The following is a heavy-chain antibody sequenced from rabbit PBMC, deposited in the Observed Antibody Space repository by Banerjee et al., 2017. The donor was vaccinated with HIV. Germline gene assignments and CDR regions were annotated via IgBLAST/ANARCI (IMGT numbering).Heavy chain of an antibody. CDR3: ARDAGYAGYHFNL. Sequence: QEQLEESGGDLVKPGASLTLTCTASGFSFSSYYMCWVRQAPGKGLEWIACIYADNSGSTYYASWAKGRFTISKTSSTTVTLQMTSLTAADTATYFCARDAGYAGYHFNLWGQGTLVTVS. D-gene: IGHD7-1*01. CDR1: GFSFSSYY. CDR2: IYADNSGST. J-gene: IGHJ4*01. V-gene: IGHV1S45*01.